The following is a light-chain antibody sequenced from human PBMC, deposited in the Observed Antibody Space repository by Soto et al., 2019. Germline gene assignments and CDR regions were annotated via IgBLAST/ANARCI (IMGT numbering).Light chain of an antibody. CDR1: QSLVHSDGNTY. V-gene: IGKV2-24*01. CDR2: QIS. CDR3: MQATHFPQGYT. J-gene: IGKJ2*01. Sequence: DIVMTQTPLSSPVTLGQPASISCKSSQSLVHSDGNTYLSWLQQRPGQPPRVLIYQISNRFSGVXDXFXXSGAGTDFTLKISRVEAEDVGVYYCMQATHFPQGYTFGQGTKLEIK.